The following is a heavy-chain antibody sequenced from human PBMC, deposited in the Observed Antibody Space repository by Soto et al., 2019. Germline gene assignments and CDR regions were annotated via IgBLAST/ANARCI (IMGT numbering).Heavy chain of an antibody. CDR3: ARVGATREDY. D-gene: IGHD1-26*01. J-gene: IGHJ4*02. CDR1: GGSISSSSYY. CDR2: IYYSGST. Sequence: SETLSLTCTVSGGSISSSSYYWGWIRQPPGKGLEWIGSIYYSGSTYYNPSLKSRVTISVDTSKNQFSLKLSSVTAADTAVYYCARVGATREDYWGQGTLVTVSS. V-gene: IGHV4-39*01.